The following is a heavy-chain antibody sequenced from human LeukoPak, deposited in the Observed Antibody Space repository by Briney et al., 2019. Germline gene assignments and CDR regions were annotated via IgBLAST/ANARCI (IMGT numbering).Heavy chain of an antibody. CDR1: GFTFSSYE. D-gene: IGHD3-22*01. V-gene: IGHV3-48*03. Sequence: PGGSLRPSCAASGFTFSSYEMNWVRQAPGKGLEWVSYISSSGSTKYYADSVKGRFTISRDNAKNSLYLQMNSLRAEDTAVYYCARSRYDSSGYGLFDYWGQGTLVTVSS. CDR3: ARSRYDSSGYGLFDY. J-gene: IGHJ4*02. CDR2: ISSSGSTK.